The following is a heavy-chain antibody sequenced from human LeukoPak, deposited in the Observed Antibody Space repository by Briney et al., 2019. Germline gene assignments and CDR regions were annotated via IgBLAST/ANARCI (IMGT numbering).Heavy chain of an antibody. CDR2: INHSGST. V-gene: IGHV4-34*01. Sequence: PSETLSLTCAVYGGSFSGYYWSWIRQPPGKGLEWIWEINHSGSTNYNPSLKSRVTISVDTSKNQFSLKLSSVTAADTAVYYCARGPIGYCSGGSCYSDAFDIWGQGTMVTVSS. CDR1: GGSFSGYY. D-gene: IGHD2-15*01. CDR3: ARGPIGYCSGGSCYSDAFDI. J-gene: IGHJ3*02.